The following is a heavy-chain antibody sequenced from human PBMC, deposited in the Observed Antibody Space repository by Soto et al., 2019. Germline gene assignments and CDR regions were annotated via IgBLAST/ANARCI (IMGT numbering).Heavy chain of an antibody. V-gene: IGHV2-5*02. CDR3: AHRVLRTVFGLVTTTAIYFDF. J-gene: IGHJ4*02. CDR2: IYWDDDK. CDR1: GFSLTTSGVG. Sequence: KESGPTQVKPRQTLTLTCTFSGFSLTTSGVGVGWIRQSPGKAPEWLALIYWDDDKRYSPSLKSRLTITKDTSKNQVVLTMADLDPAATATYYCAHRVLRTVFGLVTTTAIYFDFWGQGTPVAVSS. D-gene: IGHD3-3*01.